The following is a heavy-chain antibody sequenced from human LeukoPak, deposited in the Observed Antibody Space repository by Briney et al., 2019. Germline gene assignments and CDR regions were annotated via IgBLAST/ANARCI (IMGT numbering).Heavy chain of an antibody. CDR1: GFTFSSYW. Sequence: GGSLRLSCAASGFTFSSYWMSWVRQAPGKGLEWVANIKQDGSEKYYVDSVKGRFTISRDNAKNSLYLQMDSLRVEDTAVYYCASGGYNRDFDYWGQGTLVTVSS. J-gene: IGHJ4*02. V-gene: IGHV3-7*01. D-gene: IGHD2-2*02. CDR2: IKQDGSEK. CDR3: ASGGYNRDFDY.